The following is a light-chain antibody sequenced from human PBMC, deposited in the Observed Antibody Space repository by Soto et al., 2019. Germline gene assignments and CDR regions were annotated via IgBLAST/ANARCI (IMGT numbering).Light chain of an antibody. CDR3: QQRSNRLT. V-gene: IGKV3-11*01. J-gene: IGKJ4*01. Sequence: EIVLTQSPATLSLSPGERATISCRASQSVSSYLAWYQQKPGQAPRLLIYDASNRDTGIPARFSGSGSGTDFPLTISSLEPEDFAVYYCQQRSNRLTFGGGTKVEIK. CDR1: QSVSSY. CDR2: DAS.